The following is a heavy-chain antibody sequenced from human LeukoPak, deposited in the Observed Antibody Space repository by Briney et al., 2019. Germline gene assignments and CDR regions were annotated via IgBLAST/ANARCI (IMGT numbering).Heavy chain of an antibody. CDR1: GGSFSGYY. Sequence: SETLSLTCAVYGGSFSGYYWSWIRQPPGKGLEWIGEINQSGSTNYNPSLKSRVTISVDTSKNQFSLKLSSVTAADTAVYYCARGELVIVPAVNYYYYSMAFWAKGPRSPSP. CDR3: ARGELVIVPAVNYYYYSMAF. D-gene: IGHD2-2*01. V-gene: IGHV4-34*01. J-gene: IGHJ6*03. CDR2: INQSGST.